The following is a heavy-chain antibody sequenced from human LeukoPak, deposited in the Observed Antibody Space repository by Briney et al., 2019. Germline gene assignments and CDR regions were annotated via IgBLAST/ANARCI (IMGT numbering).Heavy chain of an antibody. CDR2: IGATSGFT. CDR3: ARDGYTGYDRRGFAYY. D-gene: IGHD5-12*01. J-gene: IGHJ4*02. V-gene: IGHV3-21*01. Sequence: GGSLRLSCVGSGFSLSTYGMNWVRQAPGKGLEWVSSIGATSGFTYYADSAKGRFIFSRDNAKNSVYLQMNGLRVEDTAVYYCARDGYTGYDRRGFAYYWGQGTLLTVSS. CDR1: GFSLSTYG.